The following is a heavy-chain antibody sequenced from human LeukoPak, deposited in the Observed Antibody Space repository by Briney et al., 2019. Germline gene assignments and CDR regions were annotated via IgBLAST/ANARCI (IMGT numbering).Heavy chain of an antibody. CDR1: GGSFSGYY. D-gene: IGHD4-17*01. CDR3: ARARTTVTTYQFDY. J-gene: IGHJ4*02. CDR2: INHSGST. V-gene: IGHV4-34*01. Sequence: PSETLSLTCAVYGGSFSGYYWSWIRQPPGKGLEWIGEINHSGSTNYNPSLKSRVTISVDTSKNQFSLKLSPVTAADTAVYYCARARTTVTTYQFDYWGQGTLVTVSS.